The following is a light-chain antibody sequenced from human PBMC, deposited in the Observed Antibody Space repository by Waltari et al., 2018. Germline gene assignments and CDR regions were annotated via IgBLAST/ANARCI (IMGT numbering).Light chain of an antibody. CDR2: QDY. J-gene: IGLJ3*02. Sequence: NFMLTQPHSVSESPWKTVTITCPRSSGGIALTPVPRYRQRPGSAPTTLIYQDYRRPSGVPDRFSGYIAISSNSASLTIARLEPEDEADYYCQSYDATTQVFGGGTKMTVL. CDR3: QSYDATTQV. CDR1: SGGIALTP. V-gene: IGLV6-57*03.